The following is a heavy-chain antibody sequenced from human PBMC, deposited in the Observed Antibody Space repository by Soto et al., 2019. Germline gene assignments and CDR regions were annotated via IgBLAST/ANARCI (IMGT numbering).Heavy chain of an antibody. D-gene: IGHD1-1*01. Sequence: EVQLMQSGGGLIQPGGSLRLSCAASGFTFNNYAMSWVRQTPGKGLEWVSTISGIGASTYYADSVKGRFTISRDNSKNTLYLQMNSLRADDTAVYYCAKATYFSDNNPNYWGQGALVTVSS. V-gene: IGHV3-23*01. CDR2: ISGIGAST. CDR1: GFTFNNYA. J-gene: IGHJ4*02. CDR3: AKATYFSDNNPNY.